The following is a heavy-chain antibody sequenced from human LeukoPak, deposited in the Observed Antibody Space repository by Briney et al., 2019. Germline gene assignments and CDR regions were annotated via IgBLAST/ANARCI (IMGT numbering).Heavy chain of an antibody. CDR3: ARLGIVATIDY. J-gene: IGHJ4*02. Sequence: SETLSLTCTVSGGSISSSSYYWGWIRQPPGKGLEWIGSIYYSGSTYYNPSLKSRVTISVDTSKNQFSLKLSSVTAADTAMYYCARLGIVATIDYWGQGTLVTVSS. D-gene: IGHD5-12*01. V-gene: IGHV4-39*01. CDR1: GGSISSSSYY. CDR2: IYYSGST.